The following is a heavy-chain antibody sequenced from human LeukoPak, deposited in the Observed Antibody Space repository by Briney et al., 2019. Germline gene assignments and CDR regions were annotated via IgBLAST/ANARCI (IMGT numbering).Heavy chain of an antibody. V-gene: IGHV4-4*02. J-gene: IGHJ3*02. CDR3: AKSLKGGDNDSGDAFDI. CDR2: IDHSGST. CDR1: GCSISSSNW. D-gene: IGHD3-16*01. Sequence: SETLSLTCTVSGCSISSSNWWSWVRQPPGKGLEWIGEIDHSGSTNYNPSLKSRVTISVDKSKNQFSLKLSSVTAADTAVYYCAKSLKGGDNDSGDAFDIWGQGTMVTVSS.